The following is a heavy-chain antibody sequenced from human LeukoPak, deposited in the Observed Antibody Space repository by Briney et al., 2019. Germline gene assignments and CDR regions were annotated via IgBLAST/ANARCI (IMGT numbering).Heavy chain of an antibody. Sequence: GGSLRLSCATSGFTFSRYSMNWVRQAPGKGLEWVSSISSSSSYIYYADSVKGRFTISRDNAKNSLYLQMNSLRAEDTAVYYCARDRSPGITMVRGVIKTTGLGYWGQGTLVTVSS. CDR2: ISSSSSYI. J-gene: IGHJ4*02. CDR3: ARDRSPGITMVRGVIKTTGLGY. V-gene: IGHV3-21*01. CDR1: GFTFSRYS. D-gene: IGHD3-10*01.